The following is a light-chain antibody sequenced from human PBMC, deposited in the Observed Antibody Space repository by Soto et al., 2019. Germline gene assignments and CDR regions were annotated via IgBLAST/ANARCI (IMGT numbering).Light chain of an antibody. CDR1: QSVFNN. J-gene: IGKJ1*01. CDR3: QQYDNWPWT. CDR2: GAS. V-gene: IGKV3-15*01. Sequence: EIVLTQSPGTRSLSPGERAKISCRASQSVFNNHIGWYQQKPGQAPRRLIHGASSRVTGFPARFSGSGSGTDFTLTISSLQPDDFAVYYCQQYDNWPWTFGQGTKVDIK.